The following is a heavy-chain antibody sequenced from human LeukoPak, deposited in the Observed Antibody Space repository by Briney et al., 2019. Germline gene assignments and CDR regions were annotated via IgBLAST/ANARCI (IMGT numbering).Heavy chain of an antibody. D-gene: IGHD5-18*01. CDR2: ISWNSGSI. CDR3: ATTPRGYSLGAFDI. J-gene: IGHJ3*02. V-gene: IGHV3-9*01. CDR1: GFTFDDYA. Sequence: GGSLRLSCAASGFTFDDYAMHWVRQAPGKGLEWVSGISWNSGSIGYADSVKGRFTISRDNAKNSLYLQMNSLRAEDTAVYYCATTPRGYSLGAFDIWGQGTMVTVSS.